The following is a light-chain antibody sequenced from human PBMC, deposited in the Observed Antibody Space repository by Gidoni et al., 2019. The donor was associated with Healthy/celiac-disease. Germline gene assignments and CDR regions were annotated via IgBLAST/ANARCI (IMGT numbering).Light chain of an antibody. CDR3: QQSYSTPGT. V-gene: IGKV1-39*01. Sequence: QSPSSLSASVGDSVTSTCRASQSISSYLNWYQQKPGKAPKLLIYAASSLQRGVPSRFSGSGSGTDFTLTISSLQPEDFATYYCQQSYSTPGTFGGGTKVEIK. CDR2: AAS. CDR1: QSISSY. J-gene: IGKJ4*01.